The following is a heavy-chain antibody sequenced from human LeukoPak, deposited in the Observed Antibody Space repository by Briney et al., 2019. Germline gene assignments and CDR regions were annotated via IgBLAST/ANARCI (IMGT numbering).Heavy chain of an antibody. Sequence: PSETLSLTCTVSGGSISNYYWSWFRQPPGKGLEWIGYIYYNGNTDYNPSLRNRLSMSVDTPKNHFSLRLSSVTAADTAVYFCVRNCYGSESRDAFDVWGQGTMVTVSS. J-gene: IGHJ3*01. CDR2: IYYNGNT. D-gene: IGHD3-10*01. V-gene: IGHV4-59*08. CDR1: GGSISNYY. CDR3: VRNCYGSESRDAFDV.